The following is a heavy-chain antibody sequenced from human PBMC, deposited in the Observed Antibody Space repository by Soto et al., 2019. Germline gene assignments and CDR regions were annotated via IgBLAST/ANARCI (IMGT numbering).Heavy chain of an antibody. J-gene: IGHJ6*02. CDR1: GHTFTRYY. V-gene: IGHV1-46*01. CDR2: INPGGGSP. Sequence: ASVKVSCKASGHTFTRYYVHWVRQAPGQGLDWMGIINPGGGSPSYAQKFQGRVTMTRDTSTSTVYMELSSLRSEDTAVYYCATWIALVSVAIRHYYYYGMHLWGQGTPVTVSS. D-gene: IGHD2-2*01. CDR3: ATWIALVSVAIRHYYYYGMHL.